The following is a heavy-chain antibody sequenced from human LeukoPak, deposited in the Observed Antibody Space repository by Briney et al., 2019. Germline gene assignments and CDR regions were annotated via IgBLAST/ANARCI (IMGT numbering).Heavy chain of an antibody. V-gene: IGHV3-23*01. J-gene: IGHJ4*02. CDR3: AKDLGWFGELSPYYFDY. CDR1: GFTFSSYA. Sequence: GGSLRLSCAASGFTFSSYAMNWVRQAPGKGLEWVSFISGSGDTTYYADSVKGRFTISRDNSKNTLYLQMNSLRAEDTAVYYCAKDLGWFGELSPYYFDYWGQGTLVTVSS. CDR2: ISGSGDTT. D-gene: IGHD3-10*01.